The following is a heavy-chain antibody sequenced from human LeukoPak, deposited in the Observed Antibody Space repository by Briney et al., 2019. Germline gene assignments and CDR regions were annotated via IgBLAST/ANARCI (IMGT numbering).Heavy chain of an antibody. CDR1: GYTFTSSG. J-gene: IGHJ4*02. Sequence: GASVKLSCKASGYTFTSSGISWVRQAPGHRLEWLGWISAYNGNTNYAQKLQCRVTMTTDTSTSTAYMELRSLRSDDTAVYYCARAYYYGSGSYYIDYWGQGTLVTVSS. D-gene: IGHD3-10*01. CDR3: ARAYYYGSGSYYIDY. V-gene: IGHV1-18*04. CDR2: ISAYNGNT.